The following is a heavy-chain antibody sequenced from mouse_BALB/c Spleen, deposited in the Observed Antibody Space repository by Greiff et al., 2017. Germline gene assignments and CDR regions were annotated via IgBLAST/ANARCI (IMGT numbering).Heavy chain of an antibody. CDR2: IDPENGDT. J-gene: IGHJ3*01. V-gene: IGHV14-4*02. Sequence: EVQLQQSGAELVRSRASVKLSCTASGFNIKDYYMHWVKQRPEQGLEWIGWIDPENGDTEYAPKFQGKATMTADTSSNTAYLQLSSLTYEDTAVYYWNAVTGKEVFAYWGQGTLVTVSA. D-gene: IGHD4-1*01. CDR1: GFNIKDYY. CDR3: NAVTGKEVFAY.